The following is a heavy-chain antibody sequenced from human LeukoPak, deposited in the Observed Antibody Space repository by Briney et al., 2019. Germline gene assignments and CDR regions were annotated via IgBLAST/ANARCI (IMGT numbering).Heavy chain of an antibody. CDR1: GFTFTSYW. CDR2: IKQDGSEK. Sequence: GGSLNLSCAASGFTFTSYWMSWVRQVPGKGLEWVANIKQDGSEKYYVDSVKGRFTISRDNAKNTLYLQMNSLRAEDTAVYYCARSGTGPYYYYYGMDVWGQGTTVTVSS. J-gene: IGHJ6*02. CDR3: ARSGTGPYYYYYGMDV. D-gene: IGHD2-8*02. V-gene: IGHV3-7*01.